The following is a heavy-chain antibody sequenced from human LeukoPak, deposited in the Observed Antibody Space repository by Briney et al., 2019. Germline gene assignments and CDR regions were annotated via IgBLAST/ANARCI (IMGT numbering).Heavy chain of an antibody. CDR3: ARPKGIDYYFDY. D-gene: IGHD2-15*01. Sequence: GGSLRLSCAASGLTLSSYAMSWVRQAPGKGLEWVSFISYSGGSTYYADSVKGRFTISRDNSKNTLYLQMNSLRAEDTAVYYCARPKGIDYYFDYWGQGTLVTVSS. CDR2: ISYSGGST. V-gene: IGHV3-23*01. CDR1: GLTLSSYA. J-gene: IGHJ4*02.